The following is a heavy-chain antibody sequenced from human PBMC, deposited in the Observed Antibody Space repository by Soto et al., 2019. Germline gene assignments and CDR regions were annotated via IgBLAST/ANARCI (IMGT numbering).Heavy chain of an antibody. J-gene: IGHJ5*02. CDR2: INHSGST. Sequence: SETLSLTCAVYGGSFSGYYWSWIRQPPGKGLEWIGEINHSGSTNYNPSLKSRVTISVDTSKNQFSLKLSSVTAADTAVYYCASREXIVVVVAATGRFDPWGQGTLVTVSS. CDR3: ASREXIVVVVAATGRFDP. CDR1: GGSFSGYY. V-gene: IGHV4-34*01. D-gene: IGHD2-15*01.